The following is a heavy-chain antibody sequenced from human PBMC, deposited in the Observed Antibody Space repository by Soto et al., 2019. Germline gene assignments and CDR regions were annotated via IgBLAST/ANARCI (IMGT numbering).Heavy chain of an antibody. CDR3: ARRASRSGWFDY. J-gene: IGHJ4*02. CDR1: GGSVSSGSYH. D-gene: IGHD6-19*01. Sequence: PSETLSLTCTVSGGSVSSGSYHWSWSRQPPGKGLEWIGYVYYTGSTHCNPSLKSRVTISVDTSKNQFSLKLNSVTAADTAVYYCARRASRSGWFDYWGQGTLVTVSS. V-gene: IGHV4-61*01. CDR2: VYYTGST.